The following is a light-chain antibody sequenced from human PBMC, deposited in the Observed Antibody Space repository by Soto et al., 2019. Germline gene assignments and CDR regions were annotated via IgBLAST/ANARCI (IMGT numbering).Light chain of an antibody. CDR3: CSYARNSRN. CDR1: ISDFGSYNL. J-gene: IGLJ6*01. CDR2: EAT. V-gene: IGLV2-23*01. Sequence: QSALTQPASVSGSPGQSITISCTGSISDFGSYNLVSWYQHHPGKVPKVIIYEATKRPSGVSSRFSVSKSPNAASMPISGLEAEAEADYYCCSYARNSRNLGSGTKVNVL.